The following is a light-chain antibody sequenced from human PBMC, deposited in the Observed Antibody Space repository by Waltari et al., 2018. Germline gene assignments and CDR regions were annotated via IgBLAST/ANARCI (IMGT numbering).Light chain of an antibody. CDR1: INDIGYYNF. Sequence: QSALTQPASVSGSPGQSITISCTGTINDIGYYNFVPWYQQHPGKAPRLIIFDVTRWPSGVSHRFSGSKSGSAASLTISGLQAEDEADYYCASYTNTNTIIFGEGTKVAVL. CDR3: ASYTNTNTII. CDR2: DVT. V-gene: IGLV2-14*03. J-gene: IGLJ2*01.